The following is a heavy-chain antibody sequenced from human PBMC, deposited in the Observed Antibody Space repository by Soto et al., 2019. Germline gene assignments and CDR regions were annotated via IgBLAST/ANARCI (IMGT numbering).Heavy chain of an antibody. J-gene: IGHJ6*02. D-gene: IGHD5-18*01. Sequence: GESLKISCKGSVYSFTSYWIARVRRMPGKGLERMGIIYPGDSDTRYSPSFQGQVTISADKSISTAYLQWSSLKASETAMYYCARLGVDTAMHGYTRNYYYYGMDVWGQGTTVTVSS. CDR3: ARLGVDTAMHGYTRNYYYYGMDV. V-gene: IGHV5-51*01. CDR1: VYSFTSYW. CDR2: IYPGDSDT.